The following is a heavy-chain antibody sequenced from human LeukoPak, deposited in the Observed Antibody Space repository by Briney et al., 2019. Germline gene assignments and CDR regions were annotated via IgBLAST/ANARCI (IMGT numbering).Heavy chain of an antibody. CDR2: IYYSGST. J-gene: IGHJ4*02. D-gene: IGHD2-15*01. Sequence: SETLSLTCTVSGGSISSYYWSLIRQPPGQALDRIGYIYYSGSTNYNPSLKSRVTISVDTSKNQFSLKLSSVTAADTAVYYCARGGVVGAIDYWGQGTLVTVSS. V-gene: IGHV4-59*01. CDR3: ARGGVVGAIDY. CDR1: GGSISSYY.